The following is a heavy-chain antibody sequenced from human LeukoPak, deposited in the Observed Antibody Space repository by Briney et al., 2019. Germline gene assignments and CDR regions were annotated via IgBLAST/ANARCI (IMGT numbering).Heavy chain of an antibody. CDR1: GFIFSNYG. Sequence: TGGSLRLSCAASGFIFSNYGMHWVRQAPGKGLEWVAVISYDGSNKYYADSVKGRFTISRDNSKNTLYLQMNSLRAEDTAVYYCAKDRSSSWYEGPFNGMDVWGQGTTVTVSS. D-gene: IGHD6-13*01. V-gene: IGHV3-30*18. CDR3: AKDRSSSWYEGPFNGMDV. CDR2: ISYDGSNK. J-gene: IGHJ6*02.